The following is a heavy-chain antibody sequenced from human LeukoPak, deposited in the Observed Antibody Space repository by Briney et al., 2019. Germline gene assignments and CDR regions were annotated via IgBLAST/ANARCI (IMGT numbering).Heavy chain of an antibody. D-gene: IGHD6-6*01. V-gene: IGHV4-61*02. Sequence: KPSETLSLTCTVSSGSISGNGLYWNWIRQAAGKGLEWIGRVYSGGTTNYNPSLESRVTVSVDRSKNQFSLKMSSVTAADTAVYYCARMGASSSSTHYFYYYYMDVWGKGTTVTVSS. CDR3: ARMGASSSSTHYFYYYYMDV. CDR2: VYSGGTT. CDR1: SGSISGNGLY. J-gene: IGHJ6*03.